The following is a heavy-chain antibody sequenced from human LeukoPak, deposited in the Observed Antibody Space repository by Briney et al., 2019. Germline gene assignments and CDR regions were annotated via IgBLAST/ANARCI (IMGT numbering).Heavy chain of an antibody. D-gene: IGHD1-26*01. CDR3: AKDNGNSGSYSYAFDI. J-gene: IGHJ3*02. CDR1: GFTFDDYA. CDR2: ISWNSGSI. V-gene: IGHV3-9*03. Sequence: GGSLRLSCAASGFTFDDYAMHWVRQAPGKGLEWVSGISWNSGSIGYADSVKGRFTISRDNAKNSLYLQMNSLRAEDMALYYCAKDNGNSGSYSYAFDIWGQGTMVTVSS.